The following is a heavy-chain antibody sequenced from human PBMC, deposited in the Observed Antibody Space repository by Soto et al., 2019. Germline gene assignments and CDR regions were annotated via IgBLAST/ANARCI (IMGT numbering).Heavy chain of an antibody. CDR2: ISGHNGDT. D-gene: IGHD3-10*01. CDR1: GYTFARYG. V-gene: IGHV1-18*01. J-gene: IGHJ6*02. Sequence: QVQLVQSGAEVKKPGASVRVSCKASGYTFARYGIDWVRQAPGQGLEWMGWISGHNGDTKYVQKFQGRVSMTTDTSTSTAPMELRSLRSDDTAVYYCARSGSMPYDSDGMDVWGQGTTVTVSS. CDR3: ARSGSMPYDSDGMDV.